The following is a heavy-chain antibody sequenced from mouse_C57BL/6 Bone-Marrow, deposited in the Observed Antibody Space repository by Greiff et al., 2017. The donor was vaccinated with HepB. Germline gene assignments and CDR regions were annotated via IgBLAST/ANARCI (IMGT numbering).Heavy chain of an antibody. D-gene: IGHD1-1*01. J-gene: IGHJ3*01. CDR2: IYPGDGDT. Sequence: QVHVKQSGPELVKPGASVKISCKASGYAFSSSWMNWVKQRPGKGLEWIGRIYPGDGDTNYNGKFKGKATLTADKSSSTAYMQLSSLTSEDSAVYFCARSSYYGRGAWFAYWGQGTLVTVSA. V-gene: IGHV1-82*01. CDR1: GYAFSSSW. CDR3: ARSSYYGRGAWFAY.